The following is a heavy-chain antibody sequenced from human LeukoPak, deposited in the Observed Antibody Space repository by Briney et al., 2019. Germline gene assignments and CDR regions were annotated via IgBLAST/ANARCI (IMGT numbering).Heavy chain of an antibody. J-gene: IGHJ4*02. CDR2: IYYSGST. D-gene: IGHD3-22*01. V-gene: IGHV4-59*01. CDR3: ARADRGRVYYDSSGSYFDY. CDR1: GGSISSYY. Sequence: PSETLSLTCTVSGGSISSYYWSWIRQPPGKGLEWIGYIYYSGSTNYNPSLKSRVTISVDTSKNQFSLKLSSVTAADTAVYYCARADRGRVYYDSSGSYFDYWGQGTLVTVSS.